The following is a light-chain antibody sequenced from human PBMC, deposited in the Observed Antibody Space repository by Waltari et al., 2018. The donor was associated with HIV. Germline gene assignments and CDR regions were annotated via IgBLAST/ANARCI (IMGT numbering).Light chain of an antibody. J-gene: IGLJ2*01. CDR1: SSDVGASDY. CDR3: SSYSASGTLVL. CDR2: EVK. Sequence: QSALTQPASVSGSPGQSISISCSGTSSDVGASDYVSWYHQHPGEAPTLILYEVKKRPSGISNRFSGSKSGNTASRTISGLQVEDEAHYYCSSYSASGTLVLFGGGTRLTVL. V-gene: IGLV2-14*01.